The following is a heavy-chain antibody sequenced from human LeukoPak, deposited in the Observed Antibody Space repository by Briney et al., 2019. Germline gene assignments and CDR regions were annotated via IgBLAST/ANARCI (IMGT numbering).Heavy chain of an antibody. V-gene: IGHV3-7*01. J-gene: IGHJ4*02. D-gene: IGHD2-2*01. CDR1: GFTFTSYW. CDR2: INQDGSER. CDR3: ARGVLNPQLYGY. Sequence: GGSLRLSCAASGFTFTSYWMSWVRQAPGKGLEWVANINQDGSERYYVGSVKGRFTISRDNAKNSVYLQMNSLRAEDTAVYYCARGVLNPQLYGYWGQGTLVTVSS.